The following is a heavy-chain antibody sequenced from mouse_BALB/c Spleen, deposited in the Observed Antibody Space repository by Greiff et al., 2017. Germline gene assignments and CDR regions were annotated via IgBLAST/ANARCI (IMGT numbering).Heavy chain of an antibody. CDR1: GYTFTDYV. Sequence: QVQLQQSGPELVKPGASVKMSCKASGYTFTDYVISWVKQRTGQGLEWIGEIYPGSGSTYYNEKFKGKATLTADKSSNTAYMQLSSLTSEDSAVYFCARFTYDYERAYWGQGTLVTVSA. D-gene: IGHD2-4*01. CDR2: IYPGSGST. V-gene: IGHV1-77*01. J-gene: IGHJ3*01. CDR3: ARFTYDYERAY.